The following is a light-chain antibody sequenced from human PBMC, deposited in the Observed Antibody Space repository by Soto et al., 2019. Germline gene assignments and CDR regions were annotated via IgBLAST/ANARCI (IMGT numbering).Light chain of an antibody. CDR1: QSFSSSY. J-gene: IGKJ1*01. CDR2: ETS. V-gene: IGKV3-20*01. Sequence: EIVLTQSPGTLSLSPGERATLSCRASQSFSSSYLAWYQQKPGQAPRLLIYETSSRATGIPDRFSGSGSQTDFTLTISRLEPEDCAVYYCQQYGTSPRTFGQGTKVEIK. CDR3: QQYGTSPRT.